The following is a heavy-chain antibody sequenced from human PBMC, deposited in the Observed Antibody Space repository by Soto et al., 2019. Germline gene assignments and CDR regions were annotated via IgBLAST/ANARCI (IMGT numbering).Heavy chain of an antibody. CDR1: GFTFSSYA. Sequence: PGGSLRLSCAASGFTFSSYAMSWVHQAPGKGLEWVSAISGSGGSTYYADSVKGRFTISRDNSKNTLYLQMNSLRAEDTAVYYCAKGSANWDPRRYFDYWGQGTLVTVSS. CDR3: AKGSANWDPRRYFDY. V-gene: IGHV3-23*01. D-gene: IGHD7-27*01. J-gene: IGHJ4*02. CDR2: ISGSGGST.